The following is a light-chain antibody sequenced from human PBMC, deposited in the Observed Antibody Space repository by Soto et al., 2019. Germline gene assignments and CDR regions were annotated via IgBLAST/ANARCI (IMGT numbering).Light chain of an antibody. CDR1: SSDVGGYDF. Sequence: QSALTQPRSVSGSPGQSVTISCTGTSSDVGGYDFVSWYQQHPGKAPKLMIYERDKRPSGVSHRFSGSKSGHTASLTISGLQAVDEAHYYCCSFTSRRTHVFGTGTKVTVL. CDR3: CSFTSRRTHV. J-gene: IGLJ1*01. V-gene: IGLV2-23*01. CDR2: ERD.